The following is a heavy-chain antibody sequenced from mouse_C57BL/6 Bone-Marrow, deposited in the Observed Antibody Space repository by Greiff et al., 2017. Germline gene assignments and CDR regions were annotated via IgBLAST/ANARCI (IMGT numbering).Heavy chain of an antibody. CDR1: GYAFSSYW. D-gene: IGHD3-1*01. CDR2: IYPGDGDT. Sequence: QVQLQQSGAELVKPGASVKISCKASGYAFSSYWMNWVKQRPGQGLEWIGQIYPGDGDTNYNGQFKGKATLTADKSSSTAYMQLSSLTSEDSAVYFCAIEGRGPLGADWGQGTLVTVSA. J-gene: IGHJ3*01. CDR3: AIEGRGPLGAD. V-gene: IGHV1-80*01.